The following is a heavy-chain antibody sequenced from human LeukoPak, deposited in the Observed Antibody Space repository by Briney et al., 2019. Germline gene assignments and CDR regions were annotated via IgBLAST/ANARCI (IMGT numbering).Heavy chain of an antibody. V-gene: IGHV4-39*01. CDR2: IYYSGST. CDR3: ARNESDLGTTGLNDFFDD. J-gene: IGHJ4*02. D-gene: IGHD1-26*01. Sequence: SETLSLTCTVSGGSIRGSSDYWGWIRQSPGKGLEWIGSIYYSGSTYYNPSLKSRVTISVDTSKNQFYVKLTSVTAADTAVYYCARNESDLGTTGLNDFFDDWGQGTLVTVSS. CDR1: GGSIRGSSDY.